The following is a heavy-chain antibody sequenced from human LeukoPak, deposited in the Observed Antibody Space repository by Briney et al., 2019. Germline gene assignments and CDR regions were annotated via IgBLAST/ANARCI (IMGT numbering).Heavy chain of an antibody. CDR2: IFPGDSDT. CDR3: VGITILRGVIKSFDY. CDR1: GYSFTSYW. V-gene: IGHV5-51*01. J-gene: IGHJ4*02. Sequence: NRGESLKISCKASGYSFTSYWIGWVRQMPGKGLEWMGTIFPGDSDTKYSPSFQGHVSISADKSISTAYLQWSSLKASDTAMYYCVGITILRGVIKSFDYWGQGTLVTVSS. D-gene: IGHD3-10*01.